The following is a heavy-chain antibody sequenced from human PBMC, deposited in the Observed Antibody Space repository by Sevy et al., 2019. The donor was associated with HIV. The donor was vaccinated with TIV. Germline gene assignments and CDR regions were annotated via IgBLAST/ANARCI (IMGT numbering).Heavy chain of an antibody. D-gene: IGHD6-19*01. CDR3: AKSGSGWYGRYYFDY. CDR2: ISGSGGCT. CDR1: GFTFSSYA. V-gene: IGHV3-23*01. J-gene: IGHJ4*02. Sequence: GGSLRLSCAASGFTFSSYAMSWVRQAPGKGLEWVSAISGSGGCTYYADSVKGRFTISRDNSKNTLYLQMNSLRAEDTAVYYCAKSGSGWYGRYYFDYWGQGTLVTVSS.